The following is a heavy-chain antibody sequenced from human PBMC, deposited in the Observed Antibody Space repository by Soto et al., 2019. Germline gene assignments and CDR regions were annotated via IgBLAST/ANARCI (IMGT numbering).Heavy chain of an antibody. V-gene: IGHV3-53*01. CDR1: GFTVSNNY. J-gene: IGHJ4*02. D-gene: IGHD3-16*01. CDR2: IYSGGYT. CDR3: GAAPGGGGY. Sequence: EVQLVESGGGLIQPGGSLRLSCAVSGFTVSNNYMSWVRQAPGKGLEGVSVIYSGGYTAYGDSVKGRFTISRDNSKNNTFLQMKRPGADAPPFFLWGAAPGGGGYWGQGTLVTVSS.